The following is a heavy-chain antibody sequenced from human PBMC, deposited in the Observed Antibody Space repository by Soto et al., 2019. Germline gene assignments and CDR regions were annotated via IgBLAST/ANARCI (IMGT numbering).Heavy chain of an antibody. D-gene: IGHD5-12*01. Sequence: SATLSLTCTVSGGSISSYYSSWLQQPPGKGLEWIGYIYYSGSTNYNPSLQSRVTISVDTSKNQFSLKLSSVTAADTAVYYCARGWLQLDYWGKGTLVT. V-gene: IGHV4-59*01. CDR1: GGSISSYY. CDR2: IYYSGST. CDR3: ARGWLQLDY. J-gene: IGHJ4*02.